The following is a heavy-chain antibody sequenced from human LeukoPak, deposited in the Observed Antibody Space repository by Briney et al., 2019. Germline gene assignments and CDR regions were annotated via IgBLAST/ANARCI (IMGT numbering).Heavy chain of an antibody. V-gene: IGHV4-39*01. CDR2: IYYSGST. CDR1: GGSISSSSYY. J-gene: IGHJ4*02. CDR3: ARSRNYDLDY. Sequence: SETLSLTCTVSGGSISSSSYYWGWIRQPPGKGLEWIGSIYYSGSTYYNPSLKSRVTISVDTSKNQFSLKLSSVTAADTAVYYCARSRNYDLDYWGQGTLVTVSS. D-gene: IGHD3-3*01.